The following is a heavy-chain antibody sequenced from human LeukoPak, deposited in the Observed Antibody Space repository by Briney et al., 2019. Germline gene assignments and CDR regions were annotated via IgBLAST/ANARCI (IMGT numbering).Heavy chain of an antibody. CDR3: ASPGGGYQLLLPDY. V-gene: IGHV3-30-3*01. D-gene: IGHD2-21*02. CDR2: ISYDGNNK. CDR1: GFTFSSYA. J-gene: IGHJ4*02. Sequence: PGGSLRLSCAASGFTFSSYAMHWVRQAPGRGLEWVAVISYDGNNKYYADSLKGRFTISRDNSKNTLYLQMNSLRAEDTAVYYCASPGGGYQLLLPDYWGQGTLVTVSS.